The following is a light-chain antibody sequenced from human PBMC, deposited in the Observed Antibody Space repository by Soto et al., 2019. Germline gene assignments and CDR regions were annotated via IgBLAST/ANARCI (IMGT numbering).Light chain of an antibody. V-gene: IGKV3-20*01. CDR1: QSVSSNY. J-gene: IGKJ1*01. CDR2: DVS. Sequence: EIVLTQSPGTLSLSPGERATLSCRSSQSVSSNYLARYQQKPDQAPRLVIYDVSGRATGIPDRFSGSGSGTDFTLTISRLEPEDFAVYYCQQYGRSPTFGQGTKVEIK. CDR3: QQYGRSPT.